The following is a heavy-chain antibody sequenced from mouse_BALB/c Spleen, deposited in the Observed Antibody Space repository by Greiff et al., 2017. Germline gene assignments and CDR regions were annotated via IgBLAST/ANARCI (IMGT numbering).Heavy chain of an antibody. CDR2: INPSTGYT. CDR1: GYPFSSFW. CDR3: ARWRLLRALYYAMDC. Sequence: VQLQQSGAELAKPGALVKMSCQASGYPFSSFWMHLVKPRPGQGLEWIGYINPSTGYTEYNQKFKDKATLTADKSSSTAYMQLSSLTSEDSAVYYCARWRLLRALYYAMDCWGEGTSVTVSS. J-gene: IGHJ4*01. D-gene: IGHD2-13*01. V-gene: IGHV1-7*01.